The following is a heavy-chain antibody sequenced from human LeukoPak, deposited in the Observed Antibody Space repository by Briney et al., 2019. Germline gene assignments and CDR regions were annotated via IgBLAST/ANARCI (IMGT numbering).Heavy chain of an antibody. CDR3: ATHSYSSGSGNWFDP. CDR2: ISYDGSNK. Sequence: GGSLRLSCAASGFTFSSYGMHWVRQAPGKGLEWVAVISYDGSNKYYADSVKGRFTISRDNSKNTLYLQMNSLRAEDTAVYYCATHSYSSGSGNWFDPWGQGTQVTVSS. J-gene: IGHJ5*02. CDR1: GFTFSSYG. D-gene: IGHD6-19*01. V-gene: IGHV3-30*03.